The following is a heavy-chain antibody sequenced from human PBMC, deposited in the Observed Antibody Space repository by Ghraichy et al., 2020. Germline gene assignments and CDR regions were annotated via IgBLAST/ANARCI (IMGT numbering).Heavy chain of an antibody. CDR1: GFGFNTYS. J-gene: IGHJ4*02. D-gene: IGHD6-13*01. V-gene: IGHV3-30*03. CDR3: AREERSRSSYFLDY. CDR2: VTYDGRNK. Sequence: GSLNISCAASGFGFNTYSMHWVRQAPGKGLEWVAVVTYDGRNKYYADSVKGRFTISRDNSKETLYLQLTSLRLEDTAVYYCAREERSRSSYFLDYWGQGALVTVSS.